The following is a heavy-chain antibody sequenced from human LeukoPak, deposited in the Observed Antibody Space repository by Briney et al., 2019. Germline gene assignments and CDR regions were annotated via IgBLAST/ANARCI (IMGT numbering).Heavy chain of an antibody. CDR2: INTDGGDT. D-gene: IGHD6-13*01. CDR3: PISSSRVKGIFDY. Sequence: GGSLRLSCAASGFTFGSYWMHWVRQAPGKGLVWVSRINTDGGDTIYADSVKGRFTISRDNAKNTLFLQMNSLRAEDTAVYYCPISSSRVKGIFDYWGQGTLVTVSS. CDR1: GFTFGSYW. V-gene: IGHV3-74*01. J-gene: IGHJ4*02.